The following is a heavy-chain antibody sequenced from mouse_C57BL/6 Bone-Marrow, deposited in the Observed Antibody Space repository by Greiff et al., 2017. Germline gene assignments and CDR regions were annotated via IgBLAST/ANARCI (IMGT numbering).Heavy chain of an antibody. CDR2: IYPGDGDT. V-gene: IGHV1-82*01. CDR3: ARGGCDY. J-gene: IGHJ2*01. Sequence: VKLQESGPELVKPGASVKISCKASGYAFSSSWMNWVKQRPGKGLEWIGRIYPGDGDTNYNGKFKGKATLTADKSSSTAYMQLSSLTSEDSAVYFCARGGCDYWGQGTTLTVSS. CDR1: GYAFSSSW.